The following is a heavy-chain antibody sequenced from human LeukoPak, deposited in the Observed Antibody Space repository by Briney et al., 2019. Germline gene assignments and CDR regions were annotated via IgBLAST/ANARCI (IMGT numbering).Heavy chain of an antibody. V-gene: IGHV3-23*01. CDR3: AELGITMIGGV. J-gene: IGHJ6*04. CDR2: IRGSGGST. D-gene: IGHD3-10*02. CDR1: GFTFSSYD. Sequence: TGGSLRLSCAASGFTFSSYDMSWVRQAPGKGLEWVSAIRGSGGSTHYADSVKGRFTISRDNSKNTLHLQMNSLRDEDRAVYYCAELGITMIGGVWGKGTTVTISS.